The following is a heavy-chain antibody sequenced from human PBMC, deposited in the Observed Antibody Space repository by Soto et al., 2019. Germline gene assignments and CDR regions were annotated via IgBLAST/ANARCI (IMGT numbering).Heavy chain of an antibody. CDR3: ARDSSVLLWFGELLSRPPPPIAHYGMDV. V-gene: IGHV3-33*01. J-gene: IGHJ6*02. D-gene: IGHD3-10*01. CDR2: IWYDGSNK. Sequence: GGSLRLSCAASGFTFSSYGMHWGRQAPGKGLEWVAVIWYDGSNKYYADSVKGRFTISRDNSKNTLYLQMNSLRAEDTAVYYCARDSSVLLWFGELLSRPPPPIAHYGMDVWGQGTTVTVPS. CDR1: GFTFSSYG.